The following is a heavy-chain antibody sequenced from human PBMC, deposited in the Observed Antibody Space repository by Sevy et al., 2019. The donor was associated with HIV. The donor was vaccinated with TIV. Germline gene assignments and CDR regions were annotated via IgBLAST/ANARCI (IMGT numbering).Heavy chain of an antibody. J-gene: IGHJ4*02. CDR2: ISYDGSNK. CDR3: AKGPYRPDSSSWNEGFDY. CDR1: GFTFSSYG. Sequence: GGSLRLSCAASGFTFSSYGMHWVRQAPGKGLEWVAVISYDGSNKYYADSVKGRFTISRDNSKNTRYLQMNSLRAEDTAVYYCAKGPYRPDSSSWNEGFDYWVQGTLVTVSS. D-gene: IGHD6-13*01. V-gene: IGHV3-30*18.